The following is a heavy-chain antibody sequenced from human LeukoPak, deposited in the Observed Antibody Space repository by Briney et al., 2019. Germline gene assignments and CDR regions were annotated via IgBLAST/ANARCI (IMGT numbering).Heavy chain of an antibody. Sequence: GGSLRLSCATSGFTFGDYAMSWVRQAPGKGLEWVSAISGSGGSTYYADSVKGRFTISRDNSKNTLYLQMNSLRAEDTAVYYCAKDGVGATPNWFDPWGQGTLVTVSS. CDR1: GFTFGDYA. CDR3: AKDGVGATPNWFDP. V-gene: IGHV3-23*01. D-gene: IGHD1-26*01. CDR2: ISGSGGST. J-gene: IGHJ5*02.